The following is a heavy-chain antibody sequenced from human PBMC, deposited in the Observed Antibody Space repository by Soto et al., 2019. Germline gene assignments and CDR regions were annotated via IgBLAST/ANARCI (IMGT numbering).Heavy chain of an antibody. J-gene: IGHJ4*02. CDR2: ISHSGST. CDR3: ARSAPDGDYLSLFDY. V-gene: IGHV4-4*02. D-gene: IGHD4-17*01. CDR1: SGSISSSNW. Sequence: QVQLQESGPGLVKPSGTLSLTCAVSSGSISSSNWWSWVRQPPGKGLEWIGEISHSGSTNYNPSLKSRVTISVDKSKNQFALKLSSVTAADTAVYYCARSAPDGDYLSLFDYWGQGTLVTVSS.